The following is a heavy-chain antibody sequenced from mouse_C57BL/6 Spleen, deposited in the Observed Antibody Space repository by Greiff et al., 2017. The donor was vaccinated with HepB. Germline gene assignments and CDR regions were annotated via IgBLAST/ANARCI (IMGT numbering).Heavy chain of an antibody. Sequence: VQLQQSGPELVKPGASVKISCKASGYSFTGYYMNWVKQSPEKSLEWIGEINPSTGGTTYNQKFKAKATLTVDKSSSTAYMQLKSLTSEDSAVYYCARGDWPGAMDYWGQGTSVTVSS. V-gene: IGHV1-42*01. CDR1: GYSFTGYY. CDR3: ARGDWPGAMDY. CDR2: INPSTGGT. J-gene: IGHJ4*01. D-gene: IGHD3-3*01.